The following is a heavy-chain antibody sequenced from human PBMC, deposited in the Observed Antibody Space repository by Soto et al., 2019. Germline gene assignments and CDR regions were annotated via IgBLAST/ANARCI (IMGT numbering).Heavy chain of an antibody. CDR2: ITGSGITT. D-gene: IGHD6-25*01. J-gene: IGHJ4*02. Sequence: GGSLRLSCAVSGFTFTSYAMTWVRQAPGKGLEWVSAITGSGITTYYADAVKGRFTISRDNSMRTLFLQMNSLRAEDTAVYFCAKTISARPYYFDQWGQGTLVTVSS. CDR1: GFTFTSYA. V-gene: IGHV3-23*01. CDR3: AKTISARPYYFDQ.